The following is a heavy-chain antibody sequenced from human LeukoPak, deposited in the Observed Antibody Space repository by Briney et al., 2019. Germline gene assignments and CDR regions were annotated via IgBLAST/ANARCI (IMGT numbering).Heavy chain of an antibody. Sequence: PSETLSLTCAVYGGSFSGYYWSWIRQPPGKGLEWIGEINHSGSTNYNPSLKSRVTISVDTFKNQFSLKLSSVTAADTAVYYCARAPLAYYYYYYMDVWGKGTTVTVSS. V-gene: IGHV4-34*01. J-gene: IGHJ6*03. CDR1: GGSFSGYY. CDR2: INHSGST. CDR3: ARAPLAYYYYYYMDV.